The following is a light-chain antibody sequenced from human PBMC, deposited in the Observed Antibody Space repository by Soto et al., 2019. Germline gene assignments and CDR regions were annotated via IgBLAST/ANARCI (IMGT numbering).Light chain of an antibody. CDR1: SSDVGGYNL. J-gene: IGLJ2*01. CDR2: DVN. CDR3: SSYTSGSTLVV. V-gene: IGLV2-14*01. Sequence: QSALTQPASVSGSPGQSITISCTGTSSDVGGYNLVSWYQQYPDKAPKLMIFDVNTRPSGVSNRFSGSKSGNTASLTISGLQAEDEGNYYCSSYTSGSTLVVFGGGTKLTVL.